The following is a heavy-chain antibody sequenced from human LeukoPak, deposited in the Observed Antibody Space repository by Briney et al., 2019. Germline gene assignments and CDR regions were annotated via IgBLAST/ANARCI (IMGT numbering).Heavy chain of an antibody. CDR1: SGSISSNW. CDR2: IYHSGST. CDR3: ARERYFDWLPIPSYFDY. V-gene: IGHV4-4*02. Sequence: SETLSLTCTVSSGSISSNWWSWVRQPPGKGLEWIGEIYHSGSTNYNPSLKSRVTISVDKSKNQFSLKLSSVTAADTAVYYCARERYFDWLPIPSYFDYWGQGTLVTVSS. J-gene: IGHJ4*02. D-gene: IGHD3-9*01.